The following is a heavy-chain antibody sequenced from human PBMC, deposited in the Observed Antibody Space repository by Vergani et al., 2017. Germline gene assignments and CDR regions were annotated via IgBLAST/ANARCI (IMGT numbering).Heavy chain of an antibody. CDR3: ARDGLYYDILTGYYPHDY. Sequence: EVQLVESGGGLVQPGGSLRLSCAASGFTFSSYWMSWVRQAPGKGLEWVANIKQDGSEKYYVDSVKGRFTISRDKAKNSLYLQMNSLRAEDTAVYYCARDGLYYDILTGYYPHDYWGQGTLVTVSS. V-gene: IGHV3-7*01. J-gene: IGHJ4*02. CDR2: IKQDGSEK. D-gene: IGHD3-9*01. CDR1: GFTFSSYW.